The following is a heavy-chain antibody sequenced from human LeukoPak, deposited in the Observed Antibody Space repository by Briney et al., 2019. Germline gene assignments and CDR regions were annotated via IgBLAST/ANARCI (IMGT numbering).Heavy chain of an antibody. Sequence: SETLSLTCAASGYSISSGYNWGWSRQPPGKGRGWLGIINHSGNTNYNPSLKSRFTISVATSKNQFSLKLSSVTAADTAVYYCARDLLAMADYYFDYWGQGTLVTVSS. D-gene: IGHD2-2*01. J-gene: IGHJ4*02. CDR3: ARDLLAMADYYFDY. CDR2: INHSGNT. V-gene: IGHV4-38-2*02. CDR1: GYSISSGYN.